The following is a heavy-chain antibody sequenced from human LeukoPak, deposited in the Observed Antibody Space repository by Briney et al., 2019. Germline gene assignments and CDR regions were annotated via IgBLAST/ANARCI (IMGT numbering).Heavy chain of an antibody. CDR1: GFTFSSYA. J-gene: IGHJ4*02. CDR2: ISGSGGST. V-gene: IGHV3-23*01. CDR3: ARGYDSSGLYFDY. D-gene: IGHD3-22*01. Sequence: PGGSLRLSCAASGFTFSSYAMSWVRQAPGKGLEWVSAISGSGGSTYYADSVKGRFTISRDNSKNTLYLQMNSLRAEDTAVYYCARGYDSSGLYFDYWGQGTLVTVSS.